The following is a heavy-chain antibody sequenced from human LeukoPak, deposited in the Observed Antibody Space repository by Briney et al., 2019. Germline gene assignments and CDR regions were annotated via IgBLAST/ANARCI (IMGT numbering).Heavy chain of an antibody. Sequence: GGSLRLSCAASGFTFSSYEMNWVRQAPGKGLEWVSYISSSGSTIYYADSVKGRFTISKDNAKNSLYLQMNSLRAEDTAVYYCAREGFTLDYWGQGTLVTVSS. CDR3: AREGFTLDY. J-gene: IGHJ4*02. V-gene: IGHV3-48*03. CDR1: GFTFSSYE. CDR2: ISSSGSTI.